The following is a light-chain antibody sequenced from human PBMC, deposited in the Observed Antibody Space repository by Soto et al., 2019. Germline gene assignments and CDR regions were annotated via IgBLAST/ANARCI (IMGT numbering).Light chain of an antibody. CDR1: QSVSSN. Sequence: EIVMTQSPATLSVSPGERATLSCRASQSVSSNLAWYQQKPGQAPRLLISDAFTRATGIPARFSGSGSGTEFTLTISSLQSEDFAVYYCQQYNNWPPWTFGQGTKVEIK. CDR3: QQYNNWPPWT. CDR2: DAF. J-gene: IGKJ1*01. V-gene: IGKV3-15*01.